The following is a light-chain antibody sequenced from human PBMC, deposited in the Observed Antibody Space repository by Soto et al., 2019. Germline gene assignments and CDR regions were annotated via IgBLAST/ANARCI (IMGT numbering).Light chain of an antibody. J-gene: IGLJ3*02. CDR3: CSYAGSSTSLEV. CDR1: RSDVGSYNL. Sequence: QSALTQPASVSGSPGQSITISCTGTRSDVGSYNLVSWYQQHPGKAPKLMIYEVSKRPSGVSNRFSGSKSGNTASLTISGLQAEDEADYYCCSYAGSSTSLEVFGGGTKLTVL. CDR2: EVS. V-gene: IGLV2-23*02.